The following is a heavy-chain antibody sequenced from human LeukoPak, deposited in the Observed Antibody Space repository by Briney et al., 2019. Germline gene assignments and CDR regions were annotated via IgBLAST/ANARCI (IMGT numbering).Heavy chain of an antibody. D-gene: IGHD5/OR15-5a*01. CDR2: IRFDGSNK. J-gene: IGHJ4*02. Sequence: PGVSLRLSCAASRVTFGSFDMHWVRQAPGKGLEWVTFIRFDGSNKYYADSVKGRFTISRDNSKNTLYLQMSSLRPEDTAVYYCARQIGVSIDYWGQGTLVTVSS. CDR3: ARQIGVSIDY. V-gene: IGHV3-30*02. CDR1: RVTFGSFD.